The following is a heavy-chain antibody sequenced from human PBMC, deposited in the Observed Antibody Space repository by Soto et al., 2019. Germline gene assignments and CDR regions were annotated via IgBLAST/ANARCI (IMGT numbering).Heavy chain of an antibody. V-gene: IGHV1-46*01. CDR3: ARGGRIVDTGIGYYYCHAMDV. J-gene: IGHJ6*02. CDR2: FNPTGDTA. Sequence: QVQLVQSGAEVKKPGASVKASCKASGYTFTSYYIHWVRQAPGQGLEWMGIFNPTGDTASYAQKLQGRVTMTRDTSTGTAYMELCSLRSEDTAVYYCARGGRIVDTGIGYYYCHAMDVWGQGTTVTVS. CDR1: GYTFTSYY. D-gene: IGHD5-18*01.